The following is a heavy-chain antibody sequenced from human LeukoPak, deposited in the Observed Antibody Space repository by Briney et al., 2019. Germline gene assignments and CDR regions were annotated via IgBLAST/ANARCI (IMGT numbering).Heavy chain of an antibody. CDR1: GLTFNSYW. D-gene: IGHD2-2*01. Sequence: PGGSLRLSCAASGLTFNSYWMHWVRHVAGKGLVWGARINGDASNTTYADSVKGRFTISRDNAKNTLYLQMNSLRVDDTAVYYCARAMPHDNWFDPWGQGSLVTVSS. CDR3: ARAMPHDNWFDP. V-gene: IGHV3-74*03. CDR2: INGDASNT. J-gene: IGHJ5*02.